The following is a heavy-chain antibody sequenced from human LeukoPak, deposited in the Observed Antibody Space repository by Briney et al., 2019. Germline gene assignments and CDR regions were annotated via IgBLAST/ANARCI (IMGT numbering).Heavy chain of an antibody. CDR2: MNPNSDNT. J-gene: IGHJ4*02. D-gene: IGHD3-3*01. CDR3: ARATMGWLIHFAY. CDR1: GYTFTSYD. V-gene: IGHV1-8*01. Sequence: ASVKVSCKASGYTFTSYDINSVRQATGQGLEWMGWMNPNSDNTSYTQNFQGRVTMTTNTSISTAYMGLSSLRSEETAVYYCARATMGWLIHFAYWGQGTLVTVYS.